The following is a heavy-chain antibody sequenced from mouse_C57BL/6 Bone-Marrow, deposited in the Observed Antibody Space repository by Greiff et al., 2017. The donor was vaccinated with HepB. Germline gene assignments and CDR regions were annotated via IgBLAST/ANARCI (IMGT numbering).Heavy chain of an antibody. CDR2: IYPGSGST. V-gene: IGHV1-55*01. Sequence: VQLQQPGAELVKPGASVKMSCKASGYTFTSYWITWVKQRPGQGLEWIGDIYPGSGSTNYNEKFKSKATLTVDTSSITAYMQLSSLTSEDSAVYYCARRGDYYGSTHWYFDVWGTGTTVTVSS. D-gene: IGHD1-1*01. J-gene: IGHJ1*03. CDR3: ARRGDYYGSTHWYFDV. CDR1: GYTFTSYW.